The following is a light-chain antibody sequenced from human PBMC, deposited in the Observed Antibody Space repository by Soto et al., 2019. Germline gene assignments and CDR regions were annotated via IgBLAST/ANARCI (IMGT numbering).Light chain of an antibody. CDR3: QQYGGSTRT. CDR1: QSVTTQ. CDR2: GAS. Sequence: GTLSLSPGERATLSCRASQSVTTQLAWYQQKPGQAPRLIIHGASSRATGVPDRITGSGSGTDFTLSISRLEPEDFAVYYCQQYGGSTRTFGQGTKVDIK. V-gene: IGKV3-20*01. J-gene: IGKJ1*01.